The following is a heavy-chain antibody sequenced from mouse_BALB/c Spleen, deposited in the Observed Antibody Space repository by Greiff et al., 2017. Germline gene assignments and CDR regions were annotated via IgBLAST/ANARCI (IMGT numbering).Heavy chain of an antibody. Sequence: EVHLVESGGGLVKPGGSLKLSCAASGFAFSSYDMSWVRQTPEKRLEWVAYISSGGGSTYYPDTVKGRFTISRDNAKNTLYLQMSSLKSEDTAMYYCARDYGSSYYFDYWGQGTTLTVSS. J-gene: IGHJ2*01. V-gene: IGHV5-12-1*01. D-gene: IGHD1-1*01. CDR1: GFAFSSYD. CDR3: ARDYGSSYYFDY. CDR2: ISSGGGST.